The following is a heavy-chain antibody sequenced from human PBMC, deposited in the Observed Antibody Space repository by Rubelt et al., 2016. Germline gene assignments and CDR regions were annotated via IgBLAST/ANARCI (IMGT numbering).Heavy chain of an antibody. CDR1: GFTFSSYS. V-gene: IGHV3-48*04. J-gene: IGHJ4*02. CDR3: GRSNWNDIDD. D-gene: IGHD1-1*01. CDR2: ISSSSSTI. Sequence: EVQLVESGGGLVQPGGSLRLSCAASGFTFSSYSMNWVRQAPGKGLEWVSYISSSSSTIYYADSVKGRFTISRDNAKNSLYLEMNRLGAEDTAVYYEGRSNWNDIDDWGQGTLVTVSS.